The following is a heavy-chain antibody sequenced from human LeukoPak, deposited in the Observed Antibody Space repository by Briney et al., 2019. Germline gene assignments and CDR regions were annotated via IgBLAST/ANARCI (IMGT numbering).Heavy chain of an antibody. CDR1: GGSISSSSYY. CDR3: ARLNVLRFLEWLYYFDS. CDR2: IYYSGST. V-gene: IGHV4-39*01. Sequence: PSETLSLTCTVSGGSISSSSYYWGWIRQPPGKGLEWIESIYYSGSTYYNPSLKSRVTISVDTSKNQFSLKLSSVTAADTAVYYCARLNVLRFLEWLYYFDSWGQGTLVTVSS. D-gene: IGHD3-3*01. J-gene: IGHJ4*02.